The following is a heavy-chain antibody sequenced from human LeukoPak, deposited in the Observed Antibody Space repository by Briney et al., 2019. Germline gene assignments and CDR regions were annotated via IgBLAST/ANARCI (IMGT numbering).Heavy chain of an antibody. J-gene: IGHJ4*02. CDR3: AKRSGHNYGYFDY. Sequence: GGSLRLSCAASGFTFMSFSMGWVRQTPGMGLEWVSAITDSGTFTNYADSVKGRFTISRDNSKNTLYLQMNSLRGEDTAVYYCAKRSGHNYGYFDYWSQGILVTVSS. CDR1: GFTFMSFS. CDR2: ITDSGTFT. V-gene: IGHV3-23*01. D-gene: IGHD5-18*01.